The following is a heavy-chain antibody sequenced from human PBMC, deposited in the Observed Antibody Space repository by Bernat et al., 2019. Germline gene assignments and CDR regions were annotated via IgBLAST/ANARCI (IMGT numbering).Heavy chain of an antibody. J-gene: IGHJ6*02. CDR2: ISAYNGNT. CDR1: GYTFTSYG. Sequence: QVQLVQSGAEVKKPGASVKVSCKASGYTFTSYGISWVRQAPGQGLEWMGWISAYNGNTNYAQKLQGRVTMTTETSTSTAYMELRSLRSDDTAVYYCAREEYQLLRDYYGMDVWGQGTTVTVSS. CDR3: AREEYQLLRDYYGMDV. D-gene: IGHD2-2*01. V-gene: IGHV1-18*01.